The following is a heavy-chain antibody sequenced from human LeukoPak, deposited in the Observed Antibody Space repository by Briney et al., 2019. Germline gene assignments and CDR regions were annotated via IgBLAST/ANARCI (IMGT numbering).Heavy chain of an antibody. V-gene: IGHV3-21*01. CDR1: GFTFSSYS. Sequence: GGSLRLSCAASGFTFSSYSVNWVRQAPGKGLEWVSSISSSSSYIYYADSVKGRFTISRDNAKNSLYLQMNSLRAEDTAVYYCAREETYYYGSGSYSWGQGTLVTVSS. J-gene: IGHJ4*02. CDR2: ISSSSSYI. D-gene: IGHD3-10*01. CDR3: AREETYYYGSGSYS.